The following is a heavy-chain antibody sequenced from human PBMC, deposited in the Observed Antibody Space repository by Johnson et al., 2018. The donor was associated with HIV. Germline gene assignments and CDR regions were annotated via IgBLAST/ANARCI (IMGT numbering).Heavy chain of an antibody. Sequence: QVQLVESGGGLVKPGGSLRLSCAASGFTFSDYYMSWIRQAPGKGLEWVSYISSSGSTIYYADPVKGRFTISRDNAKNLVYLQMNSLRAEDTAVYYCARGPVDTAMGNDALDIWGQGTMVSVSS. J-gene: IGHJ3*02. CDR1: GFTFSDYY. D-gene: IGHD5-18*01. CDR2: ISSSGSTI. CDR3: ARGPVDTAMGNDALDI. V-gene: IGHV3-11*04.